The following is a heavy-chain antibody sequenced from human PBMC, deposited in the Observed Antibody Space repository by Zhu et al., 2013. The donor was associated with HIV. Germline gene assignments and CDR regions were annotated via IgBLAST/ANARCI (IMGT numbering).Heavy chain of an antibody. Sequence: AELVQSGAEVVRPGASVTVSCKSSGYAFVGYYMHWVRQAPGQGFEWMGWINPDSGATDYAQKFLGRVSITRDTSIESAFMEVRRLTADDTAVYYCARDCPSCEVADAFDIWGQGTMVTVSS. CDR2: INPDSGAT. D-gene: IGHD5-12*01. V-gene: IGHV1-2*02. CDR3: ARDCPSCEVADAFDI. J-gene: IGHJ3*02. CDR1: GYAFVGYY.